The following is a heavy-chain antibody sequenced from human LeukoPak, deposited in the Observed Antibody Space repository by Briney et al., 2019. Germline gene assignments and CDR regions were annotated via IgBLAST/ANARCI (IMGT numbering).Heavy chain of an antibody. Sequence: GASVKVSCKASGGTFSSYAISWVRQAPGQGLEWMGGIIPIFGTANYAQKFQGRVTITADESTNTAYMELSSLRSEDTAVYYCARDQDYGDYTWGQGTLVTVSS. CDR3: ARDQDYGDYT. V-gene: IGHV1-69*13. CDR2: IIPIFGTA. CDR1: GGTFSSYA. J-gene: IGHJ4*02. D-gene: IGHD4-17*01.